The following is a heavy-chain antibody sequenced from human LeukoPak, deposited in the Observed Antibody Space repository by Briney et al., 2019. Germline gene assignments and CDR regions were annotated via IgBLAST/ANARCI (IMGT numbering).Heavy chain of an antibody. CDR2: FDPEDGET. J-gene: IGHJ3*02. Sequence: GASVKVSCKASGYTFTTYYMHWVRQAPGKGLEWMGGFDPEDGETIYAQKFQGRVTMTEDTSTDTAYMELSSLRSEDTAVYYCATDEYPGRDAFDIWGQGTMVTVSS. CDR3: ATDEYPGRDAFDI. D-gene: IGHD2-2*01. CDR1: GYTFTTYY. V-gene: IGHV1-24*01.